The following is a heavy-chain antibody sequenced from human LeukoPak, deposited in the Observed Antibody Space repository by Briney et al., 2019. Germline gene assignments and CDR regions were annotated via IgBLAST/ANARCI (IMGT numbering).Heavy chain of an antibody. CDR2: ISSSSSTI. V-gene: IGHV3-48*02. J-gene: IGHJ5*02. Sequence: GGSLRLSCAASGFTFSSYSMSWVRQAPGKGLEWVSYISSSSSTIYYADSVKGRFTISRDNAKNSLYLQMNSLRDEDTAVYYCARLRTTRSYGDYVNWFDPWGQGTLVTVSS. D-gene: IGHD4-17*01. CDR1: GFTFSSYS. CDR3: ARLRTTRSYGDYVNWFDP.